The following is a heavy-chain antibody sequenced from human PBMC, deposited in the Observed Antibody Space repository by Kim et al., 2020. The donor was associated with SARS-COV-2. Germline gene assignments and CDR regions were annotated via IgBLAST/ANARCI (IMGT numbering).Heavy chain of an antibody. CDR2: SFYGGST. J-gene: IGHJ3*01. V-gene: IGHV4-39*01. D-gene: IGHD6-13*01. Sequence: SETLSLTCTVSGGSISSSSYYWGWIRQSPGKGLEWIGTSFYGGSTYYTPSLKSRVTISVDTSRNQFSLKLSSVTAADTAVYFFARPRRQLVPQDAFNVWGQGTMVTVSS. CDR1: GGSISSSSYY. CDR3: ARPRRQLVPQDAFNV.